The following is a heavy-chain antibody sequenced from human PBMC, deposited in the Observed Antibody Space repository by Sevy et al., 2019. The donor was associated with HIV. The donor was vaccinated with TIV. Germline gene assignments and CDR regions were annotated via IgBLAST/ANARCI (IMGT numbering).Heavy chain of an antibody. D-gene: IGHD3-10*01. Sequence: SETLSLTCAVYGGSFSGYYWSWIRQPPGKGLEWIGEINHSGSTNYNPSLKSRVTISVDTSKNQFSLKLGSVTAADTAVYYCARGKSPAYYYGSGSQQLAQVDPWGQGTLVTVSS. J-gene: IGHJ5*02. CDR2: INHSGST. CDR3: ARGKSPAYYYGSGSQQLAQVDP. V-gene: IGHV4-34*01. CDR1: GGSFSGYY.